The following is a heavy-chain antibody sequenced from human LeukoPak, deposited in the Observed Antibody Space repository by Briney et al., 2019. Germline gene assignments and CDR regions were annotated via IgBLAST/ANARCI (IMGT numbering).Heavy chain of an antibody. CDR2: ISGSGDIT. V-gene: IGHV3-23*01. J-gene: IGHJ4*02. Sequence: GGSLRLSCAAARFTFGAYAMSWVRQAPGKGLEWVSAISGSGDITYYADSVKGRFTISRDNAKNSLYLQMNSLRDEDTAVYYCAGKHDFWSGNYYFDYWGQGTLVTVSS. D-gene: IGHD3-3*01. CDR1: RFTFGAYA. CDR3: AGKHDFWSGNYYFDY.